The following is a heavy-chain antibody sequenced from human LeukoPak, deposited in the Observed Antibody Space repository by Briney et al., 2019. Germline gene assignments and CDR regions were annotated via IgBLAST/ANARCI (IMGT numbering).Heavy chain of an antibody. CDR1: GGSISSSSYY. Sequence: PSETLSLTCTVSGGSISSSSYYWSWIRQPPGKGLEWIGYIYYSGSTNYNPSLKSRVTISVDTSKNQFSLKLSSVTAADTAVYYCARVVGAVAGTRYYYYYMDVWGKGTTVTISS. CDR2: IYYSGST. CDR3: ARVVGAVAGTRYYYYYMDV. D-gene: IGHD6-19*01. J-gene: IGHJ6*03. V-gene: IGHV4-61*01.